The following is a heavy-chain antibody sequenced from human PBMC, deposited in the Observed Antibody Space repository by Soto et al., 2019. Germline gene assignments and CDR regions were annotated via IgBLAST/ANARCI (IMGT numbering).Heavy chain of an antibody. J-gene: IGHJ4*02. CDR3: AKVSPMGYFFDF. Sequence: LRLSCAASGFAFNTYSMHWVRQAPGRGLEWVAVISYDGSNKFYADSVKGRFTISRDNSKNTLYLEMNSLRGEDTAVYYCAKVSPMGYFFDFWGQGTLVTVSS. CDR1: GFAFNTYS. V-gene: IGHV3-30-3*01. CDR2: ISYDGSNK.